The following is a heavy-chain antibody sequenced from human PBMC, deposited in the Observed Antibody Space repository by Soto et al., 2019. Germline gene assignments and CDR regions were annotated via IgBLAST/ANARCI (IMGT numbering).Heavy chain of an antibody. Sequence: EMQLLESGGGLVQPGGSLRLSCVASGFPFSSYAMSWVRQTPEKGLERVSGISGSGGRTYYADSVKGRFTISRDNSNNTLSLQMHSLRVEDTAVYFCAKRGYYSLFDMWGQGTMVTVSA. CDR2: ISGSGGRT. J-gene: IGHJ3*02. CDR1: GFPFSSYA. CDR3: AKRGYYSLFDM. D-gene: IGHD2-15*01. V-gene: IGHV3-23*01.